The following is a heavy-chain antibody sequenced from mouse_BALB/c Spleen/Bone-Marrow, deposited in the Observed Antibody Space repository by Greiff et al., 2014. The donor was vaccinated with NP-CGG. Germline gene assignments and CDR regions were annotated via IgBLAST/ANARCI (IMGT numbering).Heavy chain of an antibody. CDR2: IAPGSGST. CDR3: ARRYFDV. V-gene: IGHV1S41*01. J-gene: IGHJ1*01. CDR1: GYTFTSYW. Sequence: DLVKPGASVKLSCKASGYTFTSYWINWIKQRPGQGLEWIGRIAPGSGSTYYNEMFKGKATLTVDTSPSTAYIQPSSLSSEDSAVYFCARRYFDVWGAGTTVTVSS.